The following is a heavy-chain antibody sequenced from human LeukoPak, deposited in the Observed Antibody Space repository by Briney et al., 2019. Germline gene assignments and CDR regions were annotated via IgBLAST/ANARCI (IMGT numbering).Heavy chain of an antibody. J-gene: IGHJ4*02. CDR2: ISYDGSNK. Sequence: PGGSLRLSCAASGFTFSSYAMHWVRQAPGKGLEWVAVISYDGSNKYYADSVKGRFTISRDNSKNTLYLQMNSLRAEDTAVYYCARPPAYYHDSSGPFDYWGQGTLVTVSS. V-gene: IGHV3-30*04. CDR1: GFTFSSYA. D-gene: IGHD3-22*01. CDR3: ARPPAYYHDSSGPFDY.